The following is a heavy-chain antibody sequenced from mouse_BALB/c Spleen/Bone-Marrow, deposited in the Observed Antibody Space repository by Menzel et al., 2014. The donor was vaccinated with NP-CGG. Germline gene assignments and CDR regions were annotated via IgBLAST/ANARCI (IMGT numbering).Heavy chain of an antibody. CDR2: IHYSGYT. CDR3: ARTDGYYAMDY. Sequence: DVKLEESGPDLVNPSQSLSLTCTVTGYSITSGYSWHWIRQFPGNILEWMGYIHYSGYTNYNPSLKSRISITRDTSKNQFFLQLNSVTTEDTATYYCARTDGYYAMDYWGQGTSVTVSS. CDR1: GYSITSGYS. D-gene: IGHD2-3*01. V-gene: IGHV3-1*02. J-gene: IGHJ4*01.